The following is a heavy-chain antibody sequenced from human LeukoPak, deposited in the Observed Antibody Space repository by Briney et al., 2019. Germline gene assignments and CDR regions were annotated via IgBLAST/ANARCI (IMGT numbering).Heavy chain of an antibody. CDR1: EFTFSSYS. Sequence: GGSLRLSCAASEFTFSSYSMNWVRQAPGKGLEWVSYITNSGNSKSYADSVKGRFTISRDNTKNSLYLQMNSLRAEDTAVYYCARGSTGYYDYYYYGMDVWGQGTTVTVSS. CDR2: ITNSGNSK. CDR3: ARGSTGYYDYYYYGMDV. V-gene: IGHV3-48*01. J-gene: IGHJ6*02. D-gene: IGHD3-9*01.